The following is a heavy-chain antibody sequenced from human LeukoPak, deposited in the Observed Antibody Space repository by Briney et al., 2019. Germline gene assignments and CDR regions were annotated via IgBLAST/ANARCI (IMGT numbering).Heavy chain of an antibody. CDR3: ASSPGDYYGMDV. Sequence: AGSLRLSCAASGFTFSSYAMSWVRQAPGKGLEWVSAISGSGGSTYYADSVKGRFTISRDNSKSTLYLQMNSLRAEDTAVYYCASSPGDYYGMDVWGQGTTVTVSS. V-gene: IGHV3-23*01. CDR1: GFTFSSYA. J-gene: IGHJ6*02. CDR2: ISGSGGST. D-gene: IGHD4-17*01.